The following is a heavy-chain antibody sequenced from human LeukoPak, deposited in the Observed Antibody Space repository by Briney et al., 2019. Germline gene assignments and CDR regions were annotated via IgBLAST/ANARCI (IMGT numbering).Heavy chain of an antibody. J-gene: IGHJ4*02. D-gene: IGHD4-17*01. CDR2: FYHRA. Sequence: SETLSLTCTVSGGSRIGSVGYDWTWIRQHPEKGLEWIGYFYHRASYNPSLKSRVTISVDTSKNQFSLSLASVTAADTAVYYCVREGEYGEDYYWGQGAQVIVST. CDR3: VREGEYGEDYY. V-gene: IGHV4-31*03. CDR1: GGSRIGSVGYD.